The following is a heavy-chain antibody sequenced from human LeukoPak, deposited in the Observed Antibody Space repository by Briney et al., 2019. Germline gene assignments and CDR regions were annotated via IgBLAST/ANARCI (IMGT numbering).Heavy chain of an antibody. D-gene: IGHD5-18*01. V-gene: IGHV3-7*03. J-gene: IGHJ4*02. Sequence: PGGSLRLSCAASGFIFNSYWMNWLRQAPGKGLEWVANIKQDGSEKYYVDSVKGRFTISRDNAKNSLYLQMNSLRAEDTAVYYCARGNRYSYGYGFDYWGQGTLVTVSS. CDR3: ARGNRYSYGYGFDY. CDR2: IKQDGSEK. CDR1: GFIFNSYW.